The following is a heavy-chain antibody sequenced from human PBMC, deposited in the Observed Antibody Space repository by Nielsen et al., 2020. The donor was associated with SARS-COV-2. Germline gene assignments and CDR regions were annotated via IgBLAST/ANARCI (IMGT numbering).Heavy chain of an antibody. J-gene: IGHJ4*02. V-gene: IGHV3-20*01. Sequence: GESLKISCAASGFTFDDYGMSWVRQAPGKGLEWVSGINWNGGSTGYADSVKGRFTISRDNAKNSLYLQMNSLRAEDTALYHCARDRLGHIGTLWRGYFDYWGQGTLVTVSS. CDR3: ARDRLGHIGTLWRGYFDY. CDR1: GFTFDDYG. CDR2: INWNGGST. D-gene: IGHD2-21*01.